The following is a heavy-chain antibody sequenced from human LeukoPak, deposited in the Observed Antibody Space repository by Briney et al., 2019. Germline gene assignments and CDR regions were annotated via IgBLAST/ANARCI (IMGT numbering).Heavy chain of an antibody. CDR3: ARMATSSPYYFDY. CDR1: GGTFSSYA. J-gene: IGHJ4*02. D-gene: IGHD5-24*01. CDR2: IIPIFGTA. Sequence: VASVKVSCKASGGTFSSYAISWVRQAPGQGLEWMGGIIPIFGTANYAQKFQGRVTITADESTSTAYMELSSLRSEDTAVYYCARMATSSPYYFDYWGQGTLVTVSS. V-gene: IGHV1-69*13.